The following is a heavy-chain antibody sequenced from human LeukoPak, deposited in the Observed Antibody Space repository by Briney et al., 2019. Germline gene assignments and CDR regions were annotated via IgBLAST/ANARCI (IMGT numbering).Heavy chain of an antibody. V-gene: IGHV4-31*03. D-gene: IGHD1-26*01. Sequence: SETLSLTCTVSGGSISSGGYYWSWIRQHPGKGLEWIGYIYYSGSTYYNPSLKSRLTISVDTSKNQFSLKLASVTAADTAIYYCARHDGGSYPEDHWGQGILVTVSS. CDR3: ARHDGGSYPEDH. J-gene: IGHJ4*02. CDR2: IYYSGST. CDR1: GGSISSGGYY.